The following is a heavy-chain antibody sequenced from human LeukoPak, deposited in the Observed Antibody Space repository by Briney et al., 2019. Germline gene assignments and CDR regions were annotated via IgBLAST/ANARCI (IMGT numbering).Heavy chain of an antibody. CDR2: IYRTGST. CDR1: GFTFSDYT. D-gene: IGHD3-22*01. CDR3: AAGSSGYYDALDI. J-gene: IGHJ3*02. Sequence: GGSLRLSCATSGFTFSDYTMNWVRQAPGKGLEWVSGIYRTGSTFYADSVKGRFTISRDNSKNMLYLQMNSLRAEGTAVYYCAAGSSGYYDALDIWGQGTMVTVSS. V-gene: IGHV3-53*01.